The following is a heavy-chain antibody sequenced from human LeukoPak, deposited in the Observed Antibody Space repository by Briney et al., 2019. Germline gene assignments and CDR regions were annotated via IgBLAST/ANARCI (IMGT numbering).Heavy chain of an antibody. CDR1: GFTFSSYA. CDR2: ISGSGGST. CDR3: AKEMASRWNNYFDY. Sequence: GGSLRLSCAASGFTFSSYAMSWVRQAPGKGLEWVSAISGSGGSTYYADSAKGRFTISRDNSKNTLYVQVNSLRAEDTAVYYCAKEMASRWNNYFDYWGQGTLVTVSS. J-gene: IGHJ4*02. V-gene: IGHV3-23*01. D-gene: IGHD1/OR15-1a*01.